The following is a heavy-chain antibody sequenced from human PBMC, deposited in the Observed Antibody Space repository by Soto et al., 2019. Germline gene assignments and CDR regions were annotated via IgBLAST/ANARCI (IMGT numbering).Heavy chain of an antibody. CDR2: MNAGVGNT. D-gene: IGHD5-18*01. J-gene: IGHJ4*02. V-gene: IGHV1-3*01. CDR1: GYTFTDYA. CDR3: ARDTGYTFGSLNY. Sequence: ASVKVACKASGYTFTDYALHWVRQAPGQRLEWMGWMNAGVGNTLYSQKFQGRITITRDTSASTAYMELNSLKSEDTAIYYCARDTGYTFGSLNYWGPGTLVTVSS.